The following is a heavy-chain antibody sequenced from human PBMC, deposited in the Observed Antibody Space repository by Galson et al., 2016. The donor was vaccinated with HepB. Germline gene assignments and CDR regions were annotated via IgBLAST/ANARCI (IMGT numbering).Heavy chain of an antibody. J-gene: IGHJ4*02. CDR2: IKQGGSEK. Sequence: SLRLSCAASGFTFSMYWMSWVRQAPGKGLEWVANIKQGGSEKYYVESVRGRFTIFRDNAKNSLFLHMNSLRAEDTAGYYCARDRRGSGWYIDYWGQGTLVTVSS. CDR3: ARDRRGSGWYIDY. D-gene: IGHD6-19*01. V-gene: IGHV3-7*01. CDR1: GFTFSMYW.